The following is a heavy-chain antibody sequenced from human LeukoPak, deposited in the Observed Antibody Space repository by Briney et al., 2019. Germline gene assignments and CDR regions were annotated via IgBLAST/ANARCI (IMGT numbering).Heavy chain of an antibody. CDR3: ARDGLYCSSTSCYKGPGGNWFDP. CDR1: GYTFTGYY. D-gene: IGHD2-2*02. V-gene: IGHV1-2*02. J-gene: IGHJ5*02. Sequence: ASVKVPCKASGYTFTGYYMHWVRQAPGQGLEWMGWINPNSGGTNYAQKFQGRVTMTRDTSISTAYMELSRLRSDDTAVYYCARDGLYCSSTSCYKGPGGNWFDPWGQGTLVTVSS. CDR2: INPNSGGT.